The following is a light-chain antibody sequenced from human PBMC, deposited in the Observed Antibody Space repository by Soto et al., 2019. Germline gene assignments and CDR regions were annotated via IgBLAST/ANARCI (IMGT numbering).Light chain of an antibody. Sequence: EIVMTQSPATLSVSPGERATLSCRASQSVSSNLAWYQQKPGQAPRLLIYGASTRATGIPARFSGSGSVTDTTLTISSLQSADFAVYYCQQYKNGHPWTFVHGTKVELK. CDR2: GAS. V-gene: IGKV3-15*01. CDR3: QQYKNGHPWT. CDR1: QSVSSN. J-gene: IGKJ1*01.